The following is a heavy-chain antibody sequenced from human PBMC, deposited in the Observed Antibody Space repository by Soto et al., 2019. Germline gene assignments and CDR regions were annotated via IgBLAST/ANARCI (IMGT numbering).Heavy chain of an antibody. J-gene: IGHJ4*02. D-gene: IGHD4-17*01. CDR1: GFTFSSYW. V-gene: IGHV3-74*01. CDR2: INSDGSST. CDR3: AREPPPDYGDYYFDY. Sequence: GGLLRLSCAACGFTFSSYWMHWVRQAPGKGLVWVSRINSDGSSTSYADSVKGRFTISRDNAKNTLYLQMNSLRAEDTAVYYCAREPPPDYGDYYFDYWGQGTLVTVLL.